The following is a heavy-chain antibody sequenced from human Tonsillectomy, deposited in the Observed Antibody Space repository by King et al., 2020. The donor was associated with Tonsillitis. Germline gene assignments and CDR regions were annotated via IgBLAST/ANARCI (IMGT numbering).Heavy chain of an antibody. CDR2: IYYSGST. CDR1: GGSISSYY. V-gene: IGHV4-59*01. D-gene: IGHD5-18*01. J-gene: IGHJ4*02. CDR3: ARESYSYGYGGFDY. Sequence: VQLQESGPGLVKPSETLSLTCTVSGGSISSYYWSWIRQPPGKGLEWIGYIYYSGSTNYNPSLKSRVTISVDPSKNQFSLKLSSVTAADTAVYYCARESYSYGYGGFDYWGQGTLVTVSS.